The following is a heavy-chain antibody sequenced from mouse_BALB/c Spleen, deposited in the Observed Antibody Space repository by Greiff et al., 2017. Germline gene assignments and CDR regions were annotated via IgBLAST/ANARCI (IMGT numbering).Heavy chain of an antibody. J-gene: IGHJ1*01. D-gene: IGHD2-3*01. CDR1: GYAFTNYL. Sequence: VQLQQSGAELVRPGTSVKVSCKASGYAFTNYLIEWVKQRPGQGLEWIGVINPGSGGTNYNEKFKGKATLTADKSSSTAYMQLSSLTSDDSAVYFCVRSNDGYSLPVWGAGTTVTVSS. CDR2: INPGSGGT. CDR3: VRSNDGYSLPV. V-gene: IGHV1-54*01.